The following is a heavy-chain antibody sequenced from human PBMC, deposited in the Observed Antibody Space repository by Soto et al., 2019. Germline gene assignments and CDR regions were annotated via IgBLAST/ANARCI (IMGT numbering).Heavy chain of an antibody. CDR3: ARCMFSISYYYYYSGV. J-gene: IGHJ6*03. V-gene: IGHV6-1*01. CDR1: GDSVSTNSAS. D-gene: IGHD2-2*02. Sequence: QVQLQQSGPGLVKPSQTLSLTCAISGDSVSTNSASWNWIRQSPSRGFEWLGRTYYRSKWHYESAPYVKSRITINPDTSNNQFSLQLTSVTTEDTAVYYCARCMFSISYYYYYSGVWGRGTTVTGSS. CDR2: TYYRSKWHY.